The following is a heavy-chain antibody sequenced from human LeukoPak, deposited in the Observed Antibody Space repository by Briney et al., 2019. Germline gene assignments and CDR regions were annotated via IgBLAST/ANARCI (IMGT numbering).Heavy chain of an antibody. V-gene: IGHV3-30-3*01. CDR2: ISYDGSNK. Sequence: GGSLRLSCAASGFTFSSYAMHWVRQAPGKGLEWVAVISYDGSNKYYADSVKGRFTISRDNSKNTMYLQMNSLRAEDTAVYYCARVYDSSGYSIYYYYYYGMDVWGQGATVTVS. CDR1: GFTFSSYA. D-gene: IGHD3-22*01. CDR3: ARVYDSSGYSIYYYYYYGMDV. J-gene: IGHJ6*02.